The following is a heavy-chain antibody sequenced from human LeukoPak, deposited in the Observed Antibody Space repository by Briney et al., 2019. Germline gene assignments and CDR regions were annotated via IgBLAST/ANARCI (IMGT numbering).Heavy chain of an antibody. V-gene: IGHV1-18*01. J-gene: IGHJ6*02. Sequence: ASVKVSCKASGYTFTSYGISWVRQAPGQGLEWMGWISAYNGNTNYAQKLQGRVTMTTDTSTSTAYMELRSLRSEDTAVYYCARDRVESIAARPDYYYYGMDVWGQGTTVTVSS. CDR1: GYTFTSYG. CDR3: ARDRVESIAARPDYYYYGMDV. D-gene: IGHD6-6*01. CDR2: ISAYNGNT.